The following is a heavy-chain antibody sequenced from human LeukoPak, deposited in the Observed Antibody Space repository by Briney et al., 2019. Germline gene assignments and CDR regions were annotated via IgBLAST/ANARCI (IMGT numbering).Heavy chain of an antibody. D-gene: IGHD3-10*01. V-gene: IGHV4-59*01. Sequence: SETLSLTCSVSGGSISSYYWSWIRQPPGKGLEWIGYIYYSGSTSFNPSLKSRVTMSVDTSKNQFSLKLSSVTAADTAVYYCARGVHGMDVWGQGTTVSVSS. J-gene: IGHJ6*02. CDR2: IYYSGST. CDR3: ARGVHGMDV. CDR1: GGSISSYY.